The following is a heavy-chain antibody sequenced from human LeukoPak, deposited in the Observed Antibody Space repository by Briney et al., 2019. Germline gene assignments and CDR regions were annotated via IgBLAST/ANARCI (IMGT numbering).Heavy chain of an antibody. J-gene: IGHJ4*02. V-gene: IGHV3-48*03. D-gene: IGHD5-18*01. CDR1: GFTFSSYE. Sequence: GGSLRLSCAASGFTFSSYEMNWVRQAPGKGLEWISYISSSGSTKYYADSVKGRFTISRDNAKNSLFLQMNSLRAEDTAVYYCAGTPPGYGYGFDYWGQGTLVTVSS. CDR2: ISSSGSTK. CDR3: AGTPPGYGYGFDY.